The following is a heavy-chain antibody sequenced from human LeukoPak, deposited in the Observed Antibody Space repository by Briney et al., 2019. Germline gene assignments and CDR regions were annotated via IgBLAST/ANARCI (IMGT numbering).Heavy chain of an antibody. J-gene: IGHJ6*02. V-gene: IGHV3-48*03. CDR3: ARARPYYYYGMDV. Sequence: GGSLRLSCAASGFTFSSYEMNWVRQAPGKGLEWVSYISSSGSTIYYADSVKGRFTISRDNAKNSLYPQMNSLRAEDTAVYYCARARPYYYYGMDVWGQGTTVTVSS. CDR1: GFTFSSYE. CDR2: ISSSGSTI.